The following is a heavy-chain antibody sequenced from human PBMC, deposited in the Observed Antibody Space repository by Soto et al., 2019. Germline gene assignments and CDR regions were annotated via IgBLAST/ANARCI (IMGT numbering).Heavy chain of an antibody. Sequence: QVQLQESGPGLVKPSGTLSLTCGVSGDSVSSPYYWCWVRQPPGKGLEWTGEVFHTGTTSYNPSLSSRVTISMDKSNNQFSLDLSSVTAADTAVYYCARSAGWYAVHSWGPGTLVIVSS. D-gene: IGHD6-19*01. J-gene: IGHJ4*02. CDR2: VFHTGTT. CDR3: ARSAGWYAVHS. CDR1: GDSVSSPYY. V-gene: IGHV4-4*02.